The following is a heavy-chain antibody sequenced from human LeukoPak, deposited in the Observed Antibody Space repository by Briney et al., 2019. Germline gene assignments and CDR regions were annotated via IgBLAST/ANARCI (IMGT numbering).Heavy chain of an antibody. J-gene: IGHJ5*02. Sequence: GRSLRLSCAASGFTFSSYAMHWVRQAPGKGLEWVAVISYDGSNKYYADSVKGRFTISRDNSKNTLYLQMNSLRAEDTAVYYCARDHRYRSSTSCHLNWFDPWGQGTLVTVSS. CDR3: ARDHRYRSSTSCHLNWFDP. D-gene: IGHD2-2*01. V-gene: IGHV3-30-3*01. CDR1: GFTFSSYA. CDR2: ISYDGSNK.